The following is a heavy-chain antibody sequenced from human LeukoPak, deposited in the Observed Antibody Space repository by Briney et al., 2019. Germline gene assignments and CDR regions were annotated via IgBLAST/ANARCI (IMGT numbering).Heavy chain of an antibody. V-gene: IGHV3-11*04. CDR2: ISSSGSTI. J-gene: IGHJ4*02. CDR3: ARDTSYSFSGWYSDY. D-gene: IGHD6-19*01. Sequence: PGGSLRLSCAASGFTFSDYYMSWIRQAPGKGLEWVSYISSSGSTIYYADSVRGRFTISRDNSKNTLYLQMNSLRAEDTAVYYCARDTSYSFSGWYSDYWGQGTLVTVSS. CDR1: GFTFSDYY.